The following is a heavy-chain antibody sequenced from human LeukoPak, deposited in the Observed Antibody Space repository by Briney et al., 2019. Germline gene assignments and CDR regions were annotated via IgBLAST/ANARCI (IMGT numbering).Heavy chain of an antibody. D-gene: IGHD3-9*01. V-gene: IGHV4-30-4*01. CDR3: ATCSILTGNAFNV. Sequence: SETLSLTCTVSGGSIISDDYYWSWIRQSPGKGLEWIGYISYSGSTFYNPSLKNRVSISMDSSMTHFSLRMTSVTAAETAVYYCATCSILTGNAFNVWGLGTMVTVSS. J-gene: IGHJ3*01. CDR2: ISYSGST. CDR1: GGSIISDDYY.